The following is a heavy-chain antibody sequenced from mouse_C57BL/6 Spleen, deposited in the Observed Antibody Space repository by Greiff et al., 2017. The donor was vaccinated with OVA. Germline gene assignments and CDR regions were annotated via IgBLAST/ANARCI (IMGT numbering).Heavy chain of an antibody. Sequence: EVQLQQSGAELVRPGASVKLSCTASGFNINDYYMHWVKQRPEQGLEWIGRIDPEDGDTEYTRKFKGKATMAADTSSNTAYLQLSSLTSEDTAVYYCTTGDSWFAYWGQGTLVTVSA. V-gene: IGHV14-1*01. CDR3: TTGDSWFAY. CDR1: GFNINDYY. J-gene: IGHJ3*01. CDR2: IDPEDGDT.